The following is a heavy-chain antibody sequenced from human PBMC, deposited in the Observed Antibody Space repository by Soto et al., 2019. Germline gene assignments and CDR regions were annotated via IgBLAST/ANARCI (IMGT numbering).Heavy chain of an antibody. Sequence: TSETLSLTCTVSGGSISSGGYYWSWIRQHPGKGLEWIGYIYYSGSTYYNPSLKSRVTISVDTSKNQFSLKLSSVTAADTAVYYCARVSDVEMATMGIFDYWGQGTLVTVSS. CDR3: ARVSDVEMATMGIFDY. V-gene: IGHV4-31*03. J-gene: IGHJ4*02. CDR1: GGSISSGGYY. D-gene: IGHD5-12*01. CDR2: IYYSGST.